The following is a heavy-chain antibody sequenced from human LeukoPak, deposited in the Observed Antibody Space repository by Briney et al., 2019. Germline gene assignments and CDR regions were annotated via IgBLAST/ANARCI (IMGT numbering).Heavy chain of an antibody. CDR2: IYHSGSP. Sequence: SETLSLTCAVSGGSISSNNWWGWVRQPPGKGLEWIGEIYHSGSPNYNPSLKSRVTISVDKSRNHFSLNLSSVTVADAAVYYCARVNINNWHSCDYWGREPWSPSPQ. D-gene: IGHD1-1*01. J-gene: IGHJ4*02. CDR1: GGSISSNNW. CDR3: ARVNINNWHSCDY. V-gene: IGHV4-4*02.